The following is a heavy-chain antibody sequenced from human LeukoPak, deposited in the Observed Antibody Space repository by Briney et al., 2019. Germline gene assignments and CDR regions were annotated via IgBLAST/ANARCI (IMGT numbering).Heavy chain of an antibody. Sequence: GGTLRLSCAASGFTFSRYGMSWVRQAPGKGLEWVSAISGSGGSTYYADSVKGRFTISRDNSKNTLYLQMNSLRAEDTAVYYCAKDRGSGSYSLNYFDYWGQGTLVTVSS. J-gene: IGHJ4*02. V-gene: IGHV3-23*01. D-gene: IGHD3-10*01. CDR1: GFTFSRYG. CDR2: ISGSGGST. CDR3: AKDRGSGSYSLNYFDY.